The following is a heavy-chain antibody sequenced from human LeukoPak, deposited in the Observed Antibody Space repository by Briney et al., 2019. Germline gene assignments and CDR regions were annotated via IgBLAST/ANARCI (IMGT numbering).Heavy chain of an antibody. Sequence: ASVTVSCKASAYSLTDHYVHWVRQAPGEGLEWMGWISANTGGTIYPQKFQGRVTMTRDTSIITAYMELSKLRSDDTAFYYCAREVGSGTFDIWGQGTMVTVSS. V-gene: IGHV1-2*02. J-gene: IGHJ3*02. D-gene: IGHD6-25*01. CDR1: AYSLTDHY. CDR3: AREVGSGTFDI. CDR2: ISANTGGT.